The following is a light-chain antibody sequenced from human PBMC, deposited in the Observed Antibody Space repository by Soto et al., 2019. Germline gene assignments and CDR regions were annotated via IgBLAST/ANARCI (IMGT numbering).Light chain of an antibody. CDR2: KVS. J-gene: IGKJ2*01. CDR3: MQGTNWPPLYT. CDR1: QSFVYSDGHTY. Sequence: DVVVTQSPLSLPVTLGQPASISCRSSQSFVYSDGHTYLNWFQQRPGQSPRRLIYKVSNRDSGVPDRFSGSGSGTDFALKISRVEAEDVGVYYCMQGTNWPPLYTFGQGTKVDIK. V-gene: IGKV2-30*01.